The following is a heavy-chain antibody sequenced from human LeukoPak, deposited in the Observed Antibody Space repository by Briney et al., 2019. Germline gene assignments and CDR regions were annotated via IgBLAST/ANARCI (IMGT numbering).Heavy chain of an antibody. CDR2: IWYDGSNK. D-gene: IGHD2-21*02. J-gene: IGHJ5*02. Sequence: PGGSLRLSCAASGFTFSSYGMHWVRQAPGKGLEWVAVIWYDGSNKYYADSVKGRFTISRDNSKNTLYLQMNSLRAEDTAVYYCARGIPSIVVVTAGGSNENWFDPWGQGTLVTVSS. CDR3: ARGIPSIVVVTAGGSNENWFDP. CDR1: GFTFSSYG. V-gene: IGHV3-33*01.